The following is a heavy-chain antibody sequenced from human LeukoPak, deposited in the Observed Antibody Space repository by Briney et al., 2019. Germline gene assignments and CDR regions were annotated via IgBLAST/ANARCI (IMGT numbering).Heavy chain of an antibody. CDR2: TSSDGSYK. Sequence: PGGSLRLSCAASGFTFSSHALHWVRQAPGKGLEWVAVTSSDGSYKYYADSVKGRFTISRDNSKNTLYLQMNSLIPEDTAVYYCARQYISGQWYFDYWGQGTPVTVSS. D-gene: IGHD5-18*01. CDR3: ARQYISGQWYFDY. V-gene: IGHV3-30*04. CDR1: GFTFSSHA. J-gene: IGHJ4*02.